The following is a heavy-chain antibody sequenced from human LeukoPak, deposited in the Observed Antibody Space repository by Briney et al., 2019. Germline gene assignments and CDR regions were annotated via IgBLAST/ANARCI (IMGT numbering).Heavy chain of an antibody. CDR1: GFTFSSYA. CDR2: ISGSGGST. V-gene: IGHV3-23*01. Sequence: GGSLRLSCAASGFTFSSYAMSWVRQAPGKGLEWVSAISGSGGSTYYADSVKRPFTISRDNSKTTLYLQMHSLRAEDTAVYYCAKSSSGWNRYFDLWGRGTLVTVSS. D-gene: IGHD6-19*01. J-gene: IGHJ2*01. CDR3: AKSSSGWNRYFDL.